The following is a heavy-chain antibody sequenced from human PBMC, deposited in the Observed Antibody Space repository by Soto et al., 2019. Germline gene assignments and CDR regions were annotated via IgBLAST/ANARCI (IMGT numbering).Heavy chain of an antibody. D-gene: IGHD5-12*01. CDR3: AKDRGVATIREGYYFDY. J-gene: IGHJ4*02. V-gene: IGHV3-30*18. Sequence: QVQLVESGGGVVKPGRSLRLSCAASGFSFSSYAMHWVRQAQGKGREWVAVMSYDGSNKYYADSVKGRFTISRDNSKNTLYLQMNSLRAEDTAVYYCAKDRGVATIREGYYFDYWGQGTLVTVSS. CDR2: MSYDGSNK. CDR1: GFSFSSYA.